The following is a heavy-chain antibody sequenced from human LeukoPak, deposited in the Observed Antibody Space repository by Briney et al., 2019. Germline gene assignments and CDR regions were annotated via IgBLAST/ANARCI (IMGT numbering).Heavy chain of an antibody. D-gene: IGHD6-13*01. CDR3: AKQTYSSSGSGYFDY. V-gene: IGHV3-23*01. J-gene: IGHJ4*02. CDR1: GFTFSGYA. CDR2: ISGSGGST. Sequence: GGSLRLSCAASGFTFSGYAMSWVRQAPGKGLEWGSAISGSGGSTYYADSVKGRFTISRDKSKNTLYLQMNSLRAEDTAVYYCAKQTYSSSGSGYFDYWAREPWSPSPQ.